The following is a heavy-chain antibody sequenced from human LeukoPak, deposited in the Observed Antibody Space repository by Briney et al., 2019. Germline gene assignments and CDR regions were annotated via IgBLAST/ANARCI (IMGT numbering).Heavy chain of an antibody. J-gene: IGHJ6*03. CDR3: ARDPYSGSYGDSYYYYMDV. V-gene: IGHV3-21*01. CDR1: GFTFSSYW. CDR2: ITTSSTYT. Sequence: GGSLRLSCAASGFTFSSYWMNWVRQAPGKGLEWVSSITTSSTYTFYADSVKGRFTISRDNAKNSLYLQMNSLRAEDTAVYYCARDPYSGSYGDSYYYYMDVWGKGTTVTISS. D-gene: IGHD1-26*01.